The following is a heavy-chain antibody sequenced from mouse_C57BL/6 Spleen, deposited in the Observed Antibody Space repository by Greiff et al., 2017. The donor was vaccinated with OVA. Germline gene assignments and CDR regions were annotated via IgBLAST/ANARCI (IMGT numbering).Heavy chain of an antibody. CDR2: ISYDGSN. J-gene: IGHJ4*01. CDR1: GYSITSGYY. Sequence: EVKLVESGPGLVKPSQSLSLTCSVTGYSITSGYYWNWLRQFPGNKLEWMGYISYDGSNNYNPSLKNRISITRDTSKNQFFLKLNSVTTEDTATYYCARDGPFRAMDYWGQGTSVTVSS. CDR3: ARDGPFRAMDY. V-gene: IGHV3-6*01.